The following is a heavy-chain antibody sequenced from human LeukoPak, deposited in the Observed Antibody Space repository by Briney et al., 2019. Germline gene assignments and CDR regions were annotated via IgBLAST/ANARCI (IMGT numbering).Heavy chain of an antibody. D-gene: IGHD1-26*01. J-gene: IGHJ4*02. CDR1: GDSVSSNSAA. CDR3: ARDPVGGSTIFDY. Sequence: SQTLSLTCAISGDSVSSNSAAWNWIRQSPSRGLEWLGRTYYRSKWSTYYAVSVKSRISINRDTSKNQFSLQLSSVTPEDTAVYYCARDPVGGSTIFDYWGQGTLVTVSS. CDR2: TYYRSKWST. V-gene: IGHV6-1*01.